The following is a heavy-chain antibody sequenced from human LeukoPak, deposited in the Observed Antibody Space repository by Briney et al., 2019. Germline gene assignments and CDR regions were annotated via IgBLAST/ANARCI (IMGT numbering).Heavy chain of an antibody. CDR2: TYYRSKWYN. CDR3: ARDVGATGWHTFDY. CDR1: GDSVSSNNGA. D-gene: IGHD3-9*01. V-gene: IGHV6-1*01. Sequence: NPSQTLSLTCAISGDSVSSNNGAWNWTRQSPSRGLEWLGRTYYRSKWYNDYAGSFISRITISPDTSKNQFSLQLDSVTPEDTAVYYCARDVGATGWHTFDYWGQGTLVTVSS. J-gene: IGHJ4*02.